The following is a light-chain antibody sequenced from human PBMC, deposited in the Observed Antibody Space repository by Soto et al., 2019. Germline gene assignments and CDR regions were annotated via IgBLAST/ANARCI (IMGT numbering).Light chain of an antibody. CDR3: QQRHMWPIT. V-gene: IGKV3-11*01. CDR2: DAY. CDR1: QSFRGL. Sequence: EVVLTQYPVTLTVTQRERTTLSCRASQSFRGLLAWYQQKPGQAPRLLIYDAYNRATGIPPRFSGSGSGTDFTLTISSLEPEDSAVYYCQQRHMWPITFGQGTRLEIK. J-gene: IGKJ5*01.